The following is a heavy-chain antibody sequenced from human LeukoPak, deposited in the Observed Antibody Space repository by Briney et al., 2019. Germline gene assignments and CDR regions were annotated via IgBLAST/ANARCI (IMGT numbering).Heavy chain of an antibody. CDR3: ARDHAIVVVPAAPSGAFDI. Sequence: GGSLRLSCAASGFTFSSYGMHWVRQAPGKGLEWVAVISYDGSNKYYADSVKGRFTISRDNSKNTLYLQMNSLRAEDTAVYYCARDHAIVVVPAAPSGAFDIWGQGTMVTVSS. V-gene: IGHV3-30-3*01. CDR1: GFTFSSYG. J-gene: IGHJ3*02. D-gene: IGHD2-2*01. CDR2: ISYDGSNK.